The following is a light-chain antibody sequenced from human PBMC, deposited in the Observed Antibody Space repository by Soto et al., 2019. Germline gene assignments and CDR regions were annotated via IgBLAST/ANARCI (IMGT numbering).Light chain of an antibody. J-gene: IGLJ1*01. V-gene: IGLV2-14*01. Sequence: QSVLTQPASVSGSPGQSITISCTGTSSDVCGYNYVSWYQQHPGRAPKLMIYEISNRPSGVSNRFSGSRSGNTASLTISGLQAEDEADYYFSSYTSSSTNVFGTGTKLTVL. CDR2: EIS. CDR3: SSYTSSSTNV. CDR1: SSDVCGYNY.